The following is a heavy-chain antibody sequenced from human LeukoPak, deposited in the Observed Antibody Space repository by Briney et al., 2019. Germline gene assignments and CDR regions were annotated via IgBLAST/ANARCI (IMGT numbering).Heavy chain of an antibody. CDR2: IKQIGGVK. CDR3: ARSIWRVAGLYYYYYMDV. CDR1: GFTFSSYC. J-gene: IGHJ6*03. Sequence: QSGGSLRLSCVAPGFTFSSYCMSSVRPAPRKGREWGANIKQIGGVKHNMESVKGRFTISRDNAKNSLYLQMNSLRAEDTAVYYCARSIWRVAGLYYYYYMDVWGKGTTVTVSS. V-gene: IGHV3-7*01. D-gene: IGHD6-19*01.